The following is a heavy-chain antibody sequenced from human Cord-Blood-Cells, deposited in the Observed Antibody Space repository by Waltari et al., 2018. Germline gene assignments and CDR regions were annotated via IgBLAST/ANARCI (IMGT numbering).Heavy chain of an antibody. Sequence: QLVQSGAEVKKPGASVKVSCKASGYTFTSYDINWVRQATGQGLEWMGWMNPNSGNTGYAQKFQGRVTMTRNTSISTAYMELSSLRSEDTAVYYCARGRYDFWSGYYNWFDPWGQGTLVTVSS. CDR1: GYTFTSYD. V-gene: IGHV1-8*01. D-gene: IGHD3-3*01. J-gene: IGHJ5*02. CDR3: ARGRYDFWSGYYNWFDP. CDR2: MNPNSGNT.